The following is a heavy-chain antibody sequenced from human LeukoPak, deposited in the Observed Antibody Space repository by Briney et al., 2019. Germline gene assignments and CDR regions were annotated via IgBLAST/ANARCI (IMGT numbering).Heavy chain of an antibody. Sequence: PSETLSLTCTVSGGSISSGDYYWSWIRQPPGKGLEWIGYIYYSGSTYYNPSLKSRVTISVDTSKNQFSLKLSSVTAADTAVYYCARMTTVTPGNFDYWGQGTLVTVSS. J-gene: IGHJ4*02. D-gene: IGHD4-17*01. CDR1: GGSISSGDYY. CDR2: IYYSGST. V-gene: IGHV4-30-4*08. CDR3: ARMTTVTPGNFDY.